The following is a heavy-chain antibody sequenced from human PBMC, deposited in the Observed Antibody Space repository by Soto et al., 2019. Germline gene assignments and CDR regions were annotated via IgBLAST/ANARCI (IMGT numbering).Heavy chain of an antibody. J-gene: IGHJ5*02. Sequence: GASVKVSCKDSGYTFTSYGISWVRQAPGQGIERMGWISAYNGNTNYAQKLQGRVTMNTDTSKSTAYMELRSMRSDDKGVYYCAFFICFSSTNCLNLFAPSTQGSLVIVSS. CDR2: ISAYNGNT. CDR3: AFFICFSSTNCLNLFAP. D-gene: IGHD2-2*01. V-gene: IGHV1-18*01. CDR1: GYTFTSYG.